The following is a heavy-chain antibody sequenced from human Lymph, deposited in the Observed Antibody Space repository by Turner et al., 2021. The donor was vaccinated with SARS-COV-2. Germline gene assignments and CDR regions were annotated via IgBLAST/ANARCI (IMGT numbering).Heavy chain of an antibody. D-gene: IGHD1-26*01. CDR3: AREGEVGATGFDC. V-gene: IGHV3-33*01. J-gene: IGHJ4*02. CDR2: IWYDGSNK. CDR1: GFTFSTYG. Sequence: QVQLVESGGGVVQPGRSLRLSCAASGFTFSTYGMHWVRQVPGQGLEWVAVIWYDGSNKYYADSVKGRFTISRDNSKNTLYLQMNSLRAEDTAVYYCAREGEVGATGFDCWGQGTLVTVSS.